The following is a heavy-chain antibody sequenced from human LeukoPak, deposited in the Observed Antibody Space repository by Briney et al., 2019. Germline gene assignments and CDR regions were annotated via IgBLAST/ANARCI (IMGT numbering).Heavy chain of an antibody. CDR1: GFTFSRYW. J-gene: IGHJ4*02. CDR3: ARDDPYFFDY. V-gene: IGHV3-7*01. CDR2: IKQDGSEK. Sequence: PGGSLRLSCAASGFTFSRYWMSWARQAPGKGLEWVAKIKQDGSEKYYVDSVKGRFTISRDNAKNSLFLQMDSPRVEDTAVYFCARDDPYFFDYWGQGTLVTVSS.